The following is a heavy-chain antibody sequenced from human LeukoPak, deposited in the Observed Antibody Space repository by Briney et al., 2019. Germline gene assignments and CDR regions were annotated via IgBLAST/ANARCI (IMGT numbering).Heavy chain of an antibody. J-gene: IGHJ4*02. Sequence: NPSETLSLTCSVYSGSFSGYYWSWIRQPPGKGLEWIGEINHSGSTNYNPSLKRRVTISVDTSQKQFSLRLTSVTAADTAVYYCARGRYLTTLGGAAAGFLDSWGQGTLVTVSS. CDR3: ARGRYLTTLGGAAAGFLDS. CDR2: INHSGST. CDR1: SGSFSGYY. V-gene: IGHV4-34*01. D-gene: IGHD6-13*01.